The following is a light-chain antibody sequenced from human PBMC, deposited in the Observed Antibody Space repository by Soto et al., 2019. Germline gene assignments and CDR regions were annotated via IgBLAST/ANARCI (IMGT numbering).Light chain of an antibody. Sequence: DIQMTQSPSTLSASIGDRVTITCRASQTINSWLAWYQQKPGRAPKLLISKASRLQSGVPSRFSGSGSGTEFTLTISSLQSNDIATYYGQLDETYSGTLGSGTKVDIK. CDR2: KAS. V-gene: IGKV1-5*03. CDR3: QLDETYSGT. J-gene: IGKJ4*02. CDR1: QTINSW.